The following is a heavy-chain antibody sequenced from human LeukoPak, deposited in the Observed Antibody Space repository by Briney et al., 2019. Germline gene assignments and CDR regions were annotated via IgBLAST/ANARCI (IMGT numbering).Heavy chain of an antibody. J-gene: IGHJ4*02. CDR1: GFTFSSYS. CDR3: ASVTGTTWDY. Sequence: GGSLTLSCAASGFTFSSYSMNWVRQAPGKGLEWVSYISSSSSTIYYADSVKGRFTISRDNAKNSLYLQMNSLTAADTAVYYCASVTGTTWDYWGQGTLVTVSS. V-gene: IGHV3-48*04. CDR2: ISSSSSTI. D-gene: IGHD1-20*01.